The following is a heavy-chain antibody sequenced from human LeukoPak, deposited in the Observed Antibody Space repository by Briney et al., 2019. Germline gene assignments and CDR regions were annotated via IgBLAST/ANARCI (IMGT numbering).Heavy chain of an antibody. CDR1: GGSFSGYY. D-gene: IGHD4-17*01. Sequence: SETLSLTCAVYGGSFSGYYWSWIRQPPGKGLEWLGEINHSGSTNYNPSLKSRVTISVDTSKNQFSLKLSSVTAADTAVYYCAREIVGYGDYEGWFDPWGQGTLVTVSS. CDR3: AREIVGYGDYEGWFDP. V-gene: IGHV4-34*01. CDR2: INHSGST. J-gene: IGHJ5*02.